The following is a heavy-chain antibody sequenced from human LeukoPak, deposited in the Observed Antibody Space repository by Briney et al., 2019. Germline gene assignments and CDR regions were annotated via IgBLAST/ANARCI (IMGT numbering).Heavy chain of an antibody. V-gene: IGHV4-34*01. CDR1: GGSISSYY. J-gene: IGHJ5*01. CDR2: INHSGST. Sequence: SETLSLTCTVSGGSISSYYWSWIRQPAGKGLEWIGEINHSGSTNYNPSLKSRVTISVDTSKNQFSLKLSSVTAADTAVYYCARHASSWIQLWFDYWGQGTLVTVSS. CDR3: ARHASSWIQLWFDY. D-gene: IGHD5-18*01.